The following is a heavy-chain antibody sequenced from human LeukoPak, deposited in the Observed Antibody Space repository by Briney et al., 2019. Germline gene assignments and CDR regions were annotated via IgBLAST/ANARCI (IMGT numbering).Heavy chain of an antibody. V-gene: IGHV3-30*02. D-gene: IGHD6-13*01. J-gene: IGHJ6*03. CDR3: ANAGAAAGPHYYYYMDV. Sequence: PGGSLRLSCAASGFTFSSYGMHWVRQAPGKGLEWVAFIRYDGSNKYYADSVKGRFTISRDNSKNTLYLQMNSPRAEDTAVYYCANAGAAAGPHYYYYMDVWGKGTTVTVSS. CDR2: IRYDGSNK. CDR1: GFTFSSYG.